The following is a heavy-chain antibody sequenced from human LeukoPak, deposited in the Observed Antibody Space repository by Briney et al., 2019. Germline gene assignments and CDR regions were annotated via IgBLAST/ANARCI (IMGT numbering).Heavy chain of an antibody. V-gene: IGHV3-7*01. J-gene: IGHJ4*02. CDR3: ARAVDLADY. Sequence: GGSLRLSCAASGFTFSDHWMSWVRQAPGKGLEWVANIRQDGSSIFYADSVKGRFTISRDNAKNSVFLQMDNLTPDDTAVYYCARAVDLADYWGQGTLVTVSS. CDR2: IRQDGSSI. CDR1: GFTFSDHW.